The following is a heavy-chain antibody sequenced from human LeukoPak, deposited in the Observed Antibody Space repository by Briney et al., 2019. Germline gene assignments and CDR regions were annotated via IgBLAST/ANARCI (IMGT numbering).Heavy chain of an antibody. Sequence: GGSLRLSCAASGFTFSSYAVSWVRQVPGEGLEWVSAISGSGGSTYFADSVKGRFTISRDNSKNTLYLQMNSLRAEDTAVYYCAKDKESYFYDSSGYYAYWGQGTLVTVSS. CDR3: AKDKESYFYDSSGYYAY. D-gene: IGHD3-22*01. CDR2: ISGSGGST. J-gene: IGHJ4*02. V-gene: IGHV3-23*01. CDR1: GFTFSSYA.